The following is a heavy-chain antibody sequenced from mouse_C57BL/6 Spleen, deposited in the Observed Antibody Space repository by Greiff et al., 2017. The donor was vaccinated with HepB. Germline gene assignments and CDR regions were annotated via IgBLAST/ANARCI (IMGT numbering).Heavy chain of an antibody. J-gene: IGHJ3*01. D-gene: IGHD1-1*01. CDR3: TRLDYGSSYPFAY. Sequence: VQLQQSGAELVRPGASVTLSCKASGYTFTDYEMHWVKQTPVHGLEWIGAIDPETGGTAYNQKVKGKAILTADKSSSTAYMELRSLTSEDSAVYYCTRLDYGSSYPFAYWGQGTRVTVSA. V-gene: IGHV1-15*01. CDR1: GYTFTDYE. CDR2: IDPETGGT.